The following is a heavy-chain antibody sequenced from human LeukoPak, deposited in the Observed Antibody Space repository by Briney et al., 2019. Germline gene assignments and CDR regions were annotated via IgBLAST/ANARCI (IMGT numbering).Heavy chain of an antibody. V-gene: IGHV4-34*01. J-gene: IGHJ4*02. Sequence: SETLSLTCAVYGGSFSGYYWSGIRQPPGKGLEWIGEINHSGSTNYNPSLKSRVTISVDTSKHQFSLKLSSVTAADTAVYYCARGRRWLREIDYWGQGTLVTVSS. CDR2: INHSGST. CDR1: GGSFSGYY. D-gene: IGHD5-12*01. CDR3: ARGRRWLREIDY.